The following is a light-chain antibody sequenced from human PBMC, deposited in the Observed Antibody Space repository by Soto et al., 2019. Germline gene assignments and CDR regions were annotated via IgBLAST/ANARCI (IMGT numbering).Light chain of an antibody. Sequence: QSALTQPASVSGSPGQSITISCTGTSSDVGGYNYVSWYQQHPGKAPKLMIYDVSNRPSGVSNRFSGSKSGNTASLTISGLQAEDEADYYWSSYTSFGGGAQLTVL. CDR2: DVS. V-gene: IGLV2-14*01. CDR3: SSYTS. J-gene: IGLJ2*01. CDR1: SSDVGGYNY.